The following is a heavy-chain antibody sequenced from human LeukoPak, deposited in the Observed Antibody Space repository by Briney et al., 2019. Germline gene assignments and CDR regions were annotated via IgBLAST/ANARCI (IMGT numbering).Heavy chain of an antibody. CDR2: INPNSGGA. CDR1: GYTFTGHY. CDR3: ARDREVGSTDDAFDI. V-gene: IGHV1-2*06. J-gene: IGHJ3*02. Sequence: ASVKVSCKASGYTFTGHYMHWVRQAPGQGLEWMGRINPNSGGANYAQKFQGRVTMTRDTSISTAYMELSGLRSDDTAVYYCARDREVGSTDDAFDIGGQGTRVIVSS. D-gene: IGHD1-26*01.